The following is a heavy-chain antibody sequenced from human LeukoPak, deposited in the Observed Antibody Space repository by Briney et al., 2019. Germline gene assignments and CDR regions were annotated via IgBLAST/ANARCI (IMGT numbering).Heavy chain of an antibody. CDR2: ISGSGDYT. Sequence: GGSLRLSCAASGFTFSSYAMSWVRQAPGKGLEWVSAISGSGDYTYSADSVKGRFTISRDNSKNTLYLQMNSLRAGDTAVYYCAKQAVTAEYFVYWGQGTLVTVSS. V-gene: IGHV3-23*01. CDR3: AKQAVTAEYFVY. J-gene: IGHJ4*02. CDR1: GFTFSSYA. D-gene: IGHD6-19*01.